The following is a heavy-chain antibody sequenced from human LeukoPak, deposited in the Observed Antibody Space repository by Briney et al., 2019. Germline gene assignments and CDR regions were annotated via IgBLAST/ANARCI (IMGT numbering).Heavy chain of an antibody. CDR1: GYTFTGYY. D-gene: IGHD6-13*01. CDR3: AREGGEGSSWCSFDP. CDR2: INPNSGGT. V-gene: IGHV1-2*02. Sequence: ASVKVSCKASGYTFTGYYMHWVRQAPGQGLEWMGWINPNSGGTNYAQKFQGRVTMTRDTSISTAYMELSRLRSDDTAVYYCAREGGEGSSWCSFDPWGQGTLVTVSS. J-gene: IGHJ5*02.